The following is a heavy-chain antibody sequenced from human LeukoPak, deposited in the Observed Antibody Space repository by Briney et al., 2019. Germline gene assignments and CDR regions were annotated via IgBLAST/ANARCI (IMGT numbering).Heavy chain of an antibody. CDR2: ITSTAHGGTT. V-gene: IGHV3-15*01. CDR1: GFTFSYVW. CDR3: SEGLDY. Sequence: PGGSLRLSCAASGFTFSYVWMSWVRQAPGKGLEWVGRITSTAHGGTTDYAAPVKGRFTISRDESKDTLYLQMNSLKTEDTAVYFCSEGLDYWGQGTLVTVSS. J-gene: IGHJ4*02.